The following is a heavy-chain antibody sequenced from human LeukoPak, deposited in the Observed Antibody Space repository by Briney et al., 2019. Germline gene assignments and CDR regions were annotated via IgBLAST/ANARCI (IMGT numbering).Heavy chain of an antibody. V-gene: IGHV4-34*01. J-gene: IGHJ3*02. Sequence: SETLSLTCAVYGGSFSGYYWSWIRQPPGKGLEWIGIIYYSGSTYYNPSLKSRVTISVDTSKNQFSLKLSSVTAADTAVYFCARHIGYYVSNAFDIWGQGTMVTVSS. CDR1: GGSFSGYY. D-gene: IGHD3-10*02. CDR3: ARHIGYYVSNAFDI. CDR2: IYYSGST.